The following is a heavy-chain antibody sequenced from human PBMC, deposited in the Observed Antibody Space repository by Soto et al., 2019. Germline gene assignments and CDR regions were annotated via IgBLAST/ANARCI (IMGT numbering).Heavy chain of an antibody. V-gene: IGHV4-34*01. J-gene: IGHJ2*01. CDR3: ARESHDILTGPPWVWYFDL. D-gene: IGHD3-9*01. Sequence: QVQLQQWGAGPLRPLETLSLTCGVSGGSFSGYYWAWIRQSPGNGLEWIGEINDRGSINYNPSLKSPVSISVDTSKNHYSLNLRSVTAADTAVYYCARESHDILTGPPWVWYFDLWGRGTLVTVSS. CDR2: INDRGSI. CDR1: GGSFSGYY.